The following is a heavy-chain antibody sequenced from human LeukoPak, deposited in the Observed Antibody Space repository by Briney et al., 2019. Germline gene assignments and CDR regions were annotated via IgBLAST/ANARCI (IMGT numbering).Heavy chain of an antibody. D-gene: IGHD3-16*02. CDR3: AKLYDYVWGSYRSYDAFEI. CDR2: IRYDGSNK. J-gene: IGHJ3*02. CDR1: GFTFSSYG. Sequence: GGSLRLSCAASGFTFSSYGMHWVRQAPGKGLEWVAFIRYDGSNKYYADSVKGRFTISRDNSKNTLYLQMNSLRAEDTAVYYCAKLYDYVWGSYRSYDAFEIWGQGTMVTVSS. V-gene: IGHV3-30*02.